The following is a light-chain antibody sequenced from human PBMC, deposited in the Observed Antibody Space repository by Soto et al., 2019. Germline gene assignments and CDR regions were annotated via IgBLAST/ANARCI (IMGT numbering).Light chain of an antibody. CDR1: SSDVGGYGY. CDR3: SSYTTSTTWV. V-gene: IGLV2-14*01. J-gene: IGLJ3*02. CDR2: EVS. Sequence: QSARTQPASVSGSPGQSITIYCSGTSSDVGGYGYVSWYQQHPGKAPKLMIYEVSNRPSGVSDRFSGSKSASTASLTISGLQAEDEADYYCSSYTTSTTWVFGGGTKAHRP.